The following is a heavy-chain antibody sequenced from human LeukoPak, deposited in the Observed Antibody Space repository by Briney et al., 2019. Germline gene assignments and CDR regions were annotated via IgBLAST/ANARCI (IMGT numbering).Heavy chain of an antibody. D-gene: IGHD4-17*01. J-gene: IGHJ4*02. Sequence: SETLSLTYAVNGGSLSGYYWSWIRQSPGKGLEWIGEINPTGSTNYNPSLKSRVTISADTSKRQFSLELSSVTAADTAVFYCARALSTVSTYFDSWGQGTLLTVSS. CDR1: GGSLSGYY. CDR3: ARALSTVSTYFDS. V-gene: IGHV4-34*01. CDR2: INPTGST.